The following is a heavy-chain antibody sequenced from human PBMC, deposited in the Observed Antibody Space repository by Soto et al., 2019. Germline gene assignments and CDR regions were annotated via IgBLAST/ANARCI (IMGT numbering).Heavy chain of an antibody. D-gene: IGHD2-21*02. Sequence: SVKVSCKASGGSFSTYGINWVRLAPGQGLEWMGGIIPKFGTTNYAQKFRGRVTITADESTNTAYMELNYLRSEDTAVYFCARGGGIVVVTAPYDHWGQGTLVTVSS. CDR2: IIPKFGTT. J-gene: IGHJ4*02. CDR1: GGSFSTYG. V-gene: IGHV1-69*13. CDR3: ARGGGIVVVTAPYDH.